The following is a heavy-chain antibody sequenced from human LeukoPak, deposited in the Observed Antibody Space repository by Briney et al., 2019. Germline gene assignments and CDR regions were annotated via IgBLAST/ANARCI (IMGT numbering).Heavy chain of an antibody. J-gene: IGHJ4*02. Sequence: KPSETLYLTCTGSGGYTSSSNYYWGWVRQPPGKELEWIGSIYYSGSTYYNPYLKSRVTISVDTSKNQFSLKLSSVTAADTAVYYCARVPPGYLGQGTLVTVSS. CDR1: GGYTSSSNYY. V-gene: IGHV4-39*07. CDR3: ARVPPGY. CDR2: IYYSGST.